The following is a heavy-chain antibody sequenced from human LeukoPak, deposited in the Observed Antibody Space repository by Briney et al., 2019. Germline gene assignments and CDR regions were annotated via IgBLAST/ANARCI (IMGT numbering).Heavy chain of an antibody. Sequence: GGSLRLSCAASGFTFSNAWMNWVRQAPGKGLEWVGRIKSKTDGGTTDYAAPVKGRFTISRDDSKNTLYLRMNSLKTEDTAVYYCTTETTNCSGGSCYSGPFDYWGQGALVTVSS. J-gene: IGHJ4*02. CDR3: TTETTNCSGGSCYSGPFDY. V-gene: IGHV3-15*07. D-gene: IGHD2-15*01. CDR2: IKSKTDGGTT. CDR1: GFTFSNAW.